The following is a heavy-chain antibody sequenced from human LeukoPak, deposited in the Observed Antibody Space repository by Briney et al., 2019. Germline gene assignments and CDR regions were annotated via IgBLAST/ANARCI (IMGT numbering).Heavy chain of an antibody. J-gene: IGHJ3*02. Sequence: GESLKISCKGSGYSFPTYSIGWVRQMPGKGLEWMGIIYPADSDTRYSPSFQGQVTISADKSISTAYLQWSSLKVSDTAIYYCARHRLDCSGGSCYSSAFDIWGQGTMVTVSS. D-gene: IGHD2-15*01. V-gene: IGHV5-51*01. CDR2: IYPADSDT. CDR3: ARHRLDCSGGSCYSSAFDI. CDR1: GYSFPTYS.